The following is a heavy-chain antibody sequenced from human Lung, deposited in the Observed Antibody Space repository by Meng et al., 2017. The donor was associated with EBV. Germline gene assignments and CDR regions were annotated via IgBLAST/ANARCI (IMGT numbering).Heavy chain of an antibody. CDR1: GFSLSTSGVG. Sequence: ITLKESVPSQVKPTQTLTLTCTFSGFSLSTSGVGVGWICQPPGKALEWLALIYWDDDKRYSPSLKNRLTITKDTSKNQVVLTLTNIDPVDTATYYCAHRHRLRDFDYWGQGTLVTVSS. V-gene: IGHV2-5*02. CDR2: IYWDDDK. J-gene: IGHJ4*02. CDR3: AHRHRLRDFDY. D-gene: IGHD4-17*01.